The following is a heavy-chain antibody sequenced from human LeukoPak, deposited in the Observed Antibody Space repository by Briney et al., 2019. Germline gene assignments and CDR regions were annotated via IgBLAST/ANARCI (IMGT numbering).Heavy chain of an antibody. Sequence: HSGGSLRLSCAASGFTFSSYAMSWVRQAPGKGLEWVSAISGSGGSTYYADSVKGRFTISRDNSKNTLYLQMNSLRAEDTAVYYCAKDSSVIQDDSGGYFTFDYWGQGTLVTVSS. V-gene: IGHV3-23*01. CDR2: ISGSGGST. J-gene: IGHJ4*02. CDR3: AKDSSVIQDDSGGYFTFDY. CDR1: GFTFSSYA. D-gene: IGHD3-22*01.